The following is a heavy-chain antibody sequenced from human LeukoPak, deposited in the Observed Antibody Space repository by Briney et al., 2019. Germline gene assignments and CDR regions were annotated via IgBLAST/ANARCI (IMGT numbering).Heavy chain of an antibody. Sequence: GGSLRLSCAASAFTFSSYAMSWVRQAPGKGLECVSAISGSGGSTYYADSVKGRFTISRDNSKNTLYLQMNSLRAEDTAVYYCAKDYDSSGYYEYYFDYWGQGTLVTVSS. CDR2: ISGSGGST. V-gene: IGHV3-23*01. J-gene: IGHJ4*02. CDR1: AFTFSSYA. CDR3: AKDYDSSGYYEYYFDY. D-gene: IGHD3-22*01.